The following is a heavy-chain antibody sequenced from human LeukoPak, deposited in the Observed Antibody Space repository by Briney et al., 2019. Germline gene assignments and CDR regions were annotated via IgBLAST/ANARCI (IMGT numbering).Heavy chain of an antibody. CDR2: IRYDGSNK. J-gene: IGHJ4*02. V-gene: IGHV3-30*02. CDR1: GFTFSSYG. D-gene: IGHD6-19*01. Sequence: GGSLRLSCAASGFTFSSYGMHWVRQAPGKGLEWVAFIRYDGSNKYYADSVKGRFTISRDNSKNTLYLQMNSLRAEDTAVYYCAKDVGGIAVAGTGHFYWGQGTLVTVSS. CDR3: AKDVGGIAVAGTGHFY.